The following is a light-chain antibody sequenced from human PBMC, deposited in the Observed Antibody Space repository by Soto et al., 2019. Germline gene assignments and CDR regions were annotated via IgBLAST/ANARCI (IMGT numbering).Light chain of an antibody. CDR3: QQYYNWPYT. V-gene: IGKV3-15*01. CDR2: DAS. Sequence: EIVMTHSPATLSLSQGERATLSCRASQSVSNNLAWYQQKPGQAPRLLIYDASTRATAIPARVSGSGSGTEFTLTISSRQSEDVAVYFCQQYYNWPYTFGQGTKLEIK. CDR1: QSVSNN. J-gene: IGKJ2*01.